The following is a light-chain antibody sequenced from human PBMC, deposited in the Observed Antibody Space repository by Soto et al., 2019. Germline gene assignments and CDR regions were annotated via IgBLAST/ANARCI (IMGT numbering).Light chain of an antibody. Sequence: DIVMTQSPVSLPVTPGEPASISCRSSQSLLHSHGYTYLDWYLQKPGQSPQLLIYMGSTRASGVPDRFSGSRSDTDFTLKISRVEAEDVGVYNFMQALQIPLTFGGGTKVEIK. CDR1: QSLLHSHGYTY. CDR2: MGS. V-gene: IGKV2-28*01. CDR3: MQALQIPLT. J-gene: IGKJ4*01.